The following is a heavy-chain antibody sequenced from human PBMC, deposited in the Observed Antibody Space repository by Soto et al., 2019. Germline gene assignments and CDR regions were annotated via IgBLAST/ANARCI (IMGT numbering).Heavy chain of an antibody. CDR3: ARPQHPSSVAFDY. CDR2: IWHDGSNK. V-gene: IGHV3-33*01. J-gene: IGHJ4*02. Sequence: GGSLRLSCAASGFTFSSYGMHWVRQAPGKGLEWVAVIWHDGSNKYYADSVKGRFTISRDNSKNTLYLQMNSLRAEDTAVYYCARPQHPSSVAFDYWGQGTLVTVSS. CDR1: GFTFSSYG. D-gene: IGHD6-6*01.